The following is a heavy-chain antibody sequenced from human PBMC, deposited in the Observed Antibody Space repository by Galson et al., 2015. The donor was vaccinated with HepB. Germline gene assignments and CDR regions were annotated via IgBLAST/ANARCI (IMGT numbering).Heavy chain of an antibody. CDR1: GFTFSSYA. D-gene: IGHD4-11*01. V-gene: IGHV3-23*03. CDR2: IHGDGTI. Sequence: SLRLSCAASGFTFSSYAMSWVRQARGKGLEWVSIIHGDGTIYYADSVKGRFTISRDNSKNTVYLQMNSLRAEDTAVYYCAGAGEYSNPWGQGSLVTVSS. CDR3: AGAGEYSNP. J-gene: IGHJ5*02.